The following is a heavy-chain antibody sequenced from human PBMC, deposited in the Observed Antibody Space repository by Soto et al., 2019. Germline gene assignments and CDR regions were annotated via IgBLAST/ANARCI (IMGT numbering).Heavy chain of an antibody. CDR2: ISGSGNRT. Sequence: GGSLGLSCAASGFTFSSYAMSWVRQAPGKGLQWVSAISGSGNRTYYADSVKGRFTISRDNSKNTLYLQMSSLRAEDTALYYSATRGEPFLGLVPTQFGTGGQVSL. CDR3: ATRGEPFLGLVPTQFGT. CDR1: GFTFSSYA. V-gene: IGHV3-23*01. D-gene: IGHD3-10*01. J-gene: IGHJ1*01.